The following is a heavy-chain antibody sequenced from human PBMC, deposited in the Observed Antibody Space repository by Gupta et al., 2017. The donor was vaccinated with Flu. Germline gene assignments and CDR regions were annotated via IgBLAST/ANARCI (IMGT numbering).Heavy chain of an antibody. CDR2: IWYDGSNK. CDR3: ARLPHDYYYDSSGYLSFLATGAFDI. J-gene: IGHJ3*02. V-gene: IGHV3-33*01. CDR1: GFTFSSYG. Sequence: QVQLVESGGGVVQPGRSLRLSCAASGFTFSSYGMPWVRQAPGKGLEWVAVIWYDGSNKYYADYVKGRFTISRDNSKNTLYLQMNSLRAEDTAVYYCARLPHDYYYDSSGYLSFLATGAFDIWGQGTMVTVSS. D-gene: IGHD3-22*01.